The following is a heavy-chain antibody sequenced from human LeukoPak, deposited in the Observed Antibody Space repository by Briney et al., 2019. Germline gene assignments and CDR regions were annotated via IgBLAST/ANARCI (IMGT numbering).Heavy chain of an antibody. CDR2: ISPYNGNS. V-gene: IGHV1-18*01. CDR1: GYSFISYG. D-gene: IGHD3-22*01. Sequence: ASVKVSCKASGYSFISYGIRWVRQAPGQGLEWMGWISPYNGNSKYTDKVQGRVTMTTDTSTSTAYMELRSLRSDDTAVYYCARGPAVVNWFDPWGQGSLVTVSS. J-gene: IGHJ5*02. CDR3: ARGPAVVNWFDP.